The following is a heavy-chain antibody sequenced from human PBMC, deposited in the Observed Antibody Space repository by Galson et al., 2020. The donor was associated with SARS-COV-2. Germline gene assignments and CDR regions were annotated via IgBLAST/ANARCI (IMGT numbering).Heavy chain of an antibody. J-gene: IGHJ4*02. CDR3: AKASRYCSGGSCYSVVDY. Sequence: GESLKISCAASGFTFSSYAMSWVRQAPGKGLEWVSAISGSGGSTYYADSVKGRFTISRDNSKNTLYLQMNSLRAEDTAVYYCAKASRYCSGGSCYSVVDYWGQGTLVTVSS. D-gene: IGHD2-15*01. CDR2: ISGSGGST. CDR1: GFTFSSYA. V-gene: IGHV3-23*01.